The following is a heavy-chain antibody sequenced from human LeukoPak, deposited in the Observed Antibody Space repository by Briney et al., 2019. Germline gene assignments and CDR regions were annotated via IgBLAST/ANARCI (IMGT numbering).Heavy chain of an antibody. V-gene: IGHV3-53*01. J-gene: IGHJ4*02. D-gene: IGHD1-1*01. Sequence: GGSLRLSCAVSGFTVSSNYMSWVRQAPGKGLEWVSVIYSGGSTYYADSVKGRFTISRDNSKNTLYLQMNSLRAEDTAVYYCARDGGTGTTGFDYWGQGTLVTVSS. CDR1: GFTVSSNY. CDR2: IYSGGST. CDR3: ARDGGTGTTGFDY.